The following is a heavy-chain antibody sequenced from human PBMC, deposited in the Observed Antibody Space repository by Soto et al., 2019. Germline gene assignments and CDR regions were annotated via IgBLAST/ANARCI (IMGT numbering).Heavy chain of an antibody. CDR2: ISAYNGNT. CDR3: AKTYSNYYYYMDV. J-gene: IGHJ6*03. CDR1: GYTFTSYG. Sequence: AASVKVSCKASGYTFTSYGISWVRQAPGQGLEWMGWISAYNGNTNYAQKLQGRVTMTTDTSTSTAYMELRSLRSDDTAVYYCAKTYSNYYYYMDVWGKGTTVTVSS. D-gene: IGHD4-4*01. V-gene: IGHV1-18*01.